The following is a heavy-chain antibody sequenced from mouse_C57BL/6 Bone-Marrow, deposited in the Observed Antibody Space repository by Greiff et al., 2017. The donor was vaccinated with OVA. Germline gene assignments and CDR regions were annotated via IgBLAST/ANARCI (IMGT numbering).Heavy chain of an antibody. CDR1: GFTFSDYY. D-gene: IGHD2-4*01. CDR3: ARTYDYDDRYAMDY. CDR2: ISNGGGST. J-gene: IGHJ4*01. V-gene: IGHV5-12*01. Sequence: EVNVVESGGGLVQPGGSLKLSCAASGFTFSDYYMYWVRQTPEKRLEWVAYISNGGGSTYYPDTVKGRCTISRDNAKNTLYLQMSRLKSEDTAMYYCARTYDYDDRYAMDYWGQGTSVTVSS.